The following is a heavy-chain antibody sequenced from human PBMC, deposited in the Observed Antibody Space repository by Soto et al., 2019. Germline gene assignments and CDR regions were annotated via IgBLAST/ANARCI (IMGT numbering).Heavy chain of an antibody. CDR1: GGSISSYY. V-gene: IGHV4-59*08. CDR2: IYYSGST. D-gene: IGHD3-16*01. Sequence: QVQLQESGPGLVKPSETLSLTCTVSGGSISSYYWSWIRQPPGKGLECIGYIYYSGSTNYNSSLTGRVTISVDTSKNQFSLKLSSVTAADPAVYYCARRGGRVFDYWGQGTLVTVSS. J-gene: IGHJ4*02. CDR3: ARRGGRVFDY.